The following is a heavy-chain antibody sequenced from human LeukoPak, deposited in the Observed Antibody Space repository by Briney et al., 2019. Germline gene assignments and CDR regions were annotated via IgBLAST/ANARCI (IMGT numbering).Heavy chain of an antibody. Sequence: PSQTLSLTCTVSGGSISNGDYYWSWIRQHPGKGLEWIGYIYYSGTTYYNPSLQSRVIISVDTSKNQFSLKLSSVTAADTAVYYCARDPVLGIAATRRFDYWGQGTLVTVSS. D-gene: IGHD6-13*01. CDR2: IYYSGTT. CDR1: GGSISNGDYY. J-gene: IGHJ4*02. CDR3: ARDPVLGIAATRRFDY. V-gene: IGHV4-31*03.